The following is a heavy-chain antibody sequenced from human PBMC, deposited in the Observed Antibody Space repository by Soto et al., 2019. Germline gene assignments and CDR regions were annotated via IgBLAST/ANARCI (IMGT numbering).Heavy chain of an antibody. CDR3: ARGMRIAAGDYYYYMDV. CDR2: INPNSVGT. D-gene: IGHD6-13*01. V-gene: IGHV1-2*04. CDR1: GYTFTGYY. Sequence: ASVKVSCKASGYTFTGYYMHWVRQAPGQGLEWMGWINPNSVGTNYAQKFQGWVTMTRDTSITKAYMELSRLRSDDTAVYYCARGMRIAAGDYYYYMDVWGKGTTVTVSS. J-gene: IGHJ6*03.